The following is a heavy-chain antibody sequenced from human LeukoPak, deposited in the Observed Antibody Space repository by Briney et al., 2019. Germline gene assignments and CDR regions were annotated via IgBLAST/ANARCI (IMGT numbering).Heavy chain of an antibody. CDR2: IIPIFGTA. CDR3: ARGARLGYSYGYMAHY. J-gene: IGHJ4*02. Sequence: SVKVSCKASGGTFSSYAISWVRQAPGQGLEWMGGIIPIFGTANYAQKFQGRVTITADESTSTAYMELSSLRSEDTAVYYCARGARLGYSYGYMAHYWGQGTLVTVSS. CDR1: GGTFSSYA. V-gene: IGHV1-69*01. D-gene: IGHD5-18*01.